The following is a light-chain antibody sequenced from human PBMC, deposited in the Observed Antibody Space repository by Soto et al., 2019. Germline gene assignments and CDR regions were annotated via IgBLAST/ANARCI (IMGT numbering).Light chain of an antibody. Sequence: QPASVSGSPGQSITISCTGTSSDVGGYNYVSWYQQHPGTAPKLMIYEVSNRPSGVSDRFSGSRSGNTASLTISGLQAEDESDYYCISYTSSSTWVFGGGTKLTVL. J-gene: IGLJ3*02. CDR1: SSDVGGYNY. CDR2: EVS. V-gene: IGLV2-14*01. CDR3: ISYTSSSTWV.